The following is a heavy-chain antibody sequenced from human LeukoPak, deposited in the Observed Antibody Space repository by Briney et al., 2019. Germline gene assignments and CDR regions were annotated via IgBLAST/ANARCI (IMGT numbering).Heavy chain of an antibody. CDR2: IYHSGST. J-gene: IGHJ4*02. CDR3: ARDTRTAQGFDY. Sequence: PSETPSLTCAVSGGSISSSNWWSWVRQPPGKGLEWIGEIYHSGSTNYNPSLKSRVTISVDTSNNRFSLSLSAVTAADTAIYYCARDTRTAQGFDYWGQGILVTVSS. V-gene: IGHV4-4*02. CDR1: GGSISSSNW. D-gene: IGHD2-15*01.